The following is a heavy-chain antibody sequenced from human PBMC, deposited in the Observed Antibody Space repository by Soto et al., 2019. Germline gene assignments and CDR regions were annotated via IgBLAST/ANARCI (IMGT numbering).Heavy chain of an antibody. CDR2: INAGNGNT. V-gene: IGHV1-3*01. D-gene: IGHD5-12*01. CDR1: GYTFTSYA. J-gene: IGHJ6*02. Sequence: ASVKVSCKASGYTFTSYAMHWVRQAPGQRLEWMGWINAGNGNTKYSQKFQGRVTITRDTSASTAYMELSSLRSEDTAVYYCARGNFDSGYDRYYYYYGMDVWGQGTTVTVSS. CDR3: ARGNFDSGYDRYYYYYGMDV.